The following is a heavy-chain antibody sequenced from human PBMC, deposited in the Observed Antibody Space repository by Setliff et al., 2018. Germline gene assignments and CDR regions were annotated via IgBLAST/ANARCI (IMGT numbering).Heavy chain of an antibody. V-gene: IGHV4-39*07. D-gene: IGHD6-13*01. CDR1: GFTFSSHSM. J-gene: IGHJ6*02. CDR3: ARVSMYSSSWYYYYYGMDV. CDR2: IYYSGST. Sequence: GSLRLSCAASGFTFSSHSMNWVRQAPGKGLEWIGSIYYSGSTYYNPSLKSRVTISVDTSKNQFSLKLSSVTAADTAVYYCARVSMYSSSWYYYYYGMDVWGQGTTVTVS.